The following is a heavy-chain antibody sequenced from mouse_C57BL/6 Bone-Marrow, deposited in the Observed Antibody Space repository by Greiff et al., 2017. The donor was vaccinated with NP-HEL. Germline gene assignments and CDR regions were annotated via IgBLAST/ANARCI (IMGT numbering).Heavy chain of an antibody. V-gene: IGHV5-12*01. CDR3: ARSDQPRDPWFAY. CDR2: ISNGGGST. CDR1: GFTFSDYY. D-gene: IGHD3-3*01. Sequence: EVNLVESGGGLVQPGGSLKLSCAASGFTFSDYYMYWVRQTPEKRLGWVAYISNGGGSTYYPDTVKGRYTISRDNAKNTLYLQMSRLKSEDTAMYYCARSDQPRDPWFAYWGQGTLGTVSA. J-gene: IGHJ3*01.